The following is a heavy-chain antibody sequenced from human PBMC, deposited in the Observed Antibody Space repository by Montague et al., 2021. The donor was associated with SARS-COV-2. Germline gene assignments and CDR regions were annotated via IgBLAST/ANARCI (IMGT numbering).Heavy chain of an antibody. D-gene: IGHD2-15*01. CDR1: GYSISSGYY. J-gene: IGHJ5*02. CDR2: IYHSGST. CDR3: ARERRYCSGGSCYSGWFDP. V-gene: IGHV4-38-2*02. Sequence: ETLSLTCTVSGYSISSGYYWGWIRQPPGKGLEWIGSIYHSGSTYYNPSLKSRVTISVDTSKNQFSLKLSSVTAADTAVYYCARERRYCSGGSCYSGWFDPWGQGTLVTVSS.